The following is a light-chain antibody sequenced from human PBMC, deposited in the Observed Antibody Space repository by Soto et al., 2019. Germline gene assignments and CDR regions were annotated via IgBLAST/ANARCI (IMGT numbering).Light chain of an antibody. CDR2: SAS. J-gene: IGKJ1*01. Sequence: EIVMTQSPATLSVSPGETATLSCRASRRVGINLAWYQQKPGQAPRLLIYSASTRASGIPDRFSGSGSGTEFTLTISRLQSEDFAFFYCQQYDGWPRTFGQGTKVEIK. CDR3: QQYDGWPRT. CDR1: RRVGIN. V-gene: IGKV3-15*01.